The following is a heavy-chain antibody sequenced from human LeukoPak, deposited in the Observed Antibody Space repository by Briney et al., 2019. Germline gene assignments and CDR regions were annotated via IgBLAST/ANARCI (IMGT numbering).Heavy chain of an antibody. D-gene: IGHD3-10*01. V-gene: IGHV3-15*01. J-gene: IGHJ4*02. CDR3: TTVMVRGLMPSDFDY. Sequence: GGSLRLSCAASGFTFSNAWMSWVRQAPGKGLEWVGRIKSKTDGGTTDYAAPVKGRFTISRDDSKNTLYPQMNSLKTEDTAVYYCTTVMVRGLMPSDFDYWGQGTLVTVSS. CDR2: IKSKTDGGTT. CDR1: GFTFSNAW.